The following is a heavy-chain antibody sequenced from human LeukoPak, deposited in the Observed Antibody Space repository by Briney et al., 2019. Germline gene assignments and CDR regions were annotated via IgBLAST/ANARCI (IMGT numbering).Heavy chain of an antibody. Sequence: GGSLRLTCSASTFTFSTYSMNWVRQAPGKGLEWVSYITSDSKIIHYADSVKGRFTISRDNAMNSLYLQMNSLRAEDTALYYCARTSTTGYTNDYWGQGTLVTVSS. J-gene: IGHJ4*02. D-gene: IGHD5-12*01. CDR3: ARTSTTGYTNDY. CDR2: ITSDSKII. V-gene: IGHV3-48*04. CDR1: TFTFSTYS.